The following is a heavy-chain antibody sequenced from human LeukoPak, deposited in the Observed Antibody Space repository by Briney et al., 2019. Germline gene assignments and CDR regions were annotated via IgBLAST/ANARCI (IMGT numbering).Heavy chain of an antibody. CDR1: GFTFSSYA. Sequence: GGSLRLYCAASGFTFSSYAMSWVRQAPGKGLEWVSAISGSGGSTYYADPVKGRFTIARDNSKNTLYLQMNSLRGEDTAVYYCAKERASSSCKGMDVWGQGTTVTVSS. V-gene: IGHV3-23*01. CDR3: AKERASSSCKGMDV. D-gene: IGHD6-13*01. J-gene: IGHJ6*02. CDR2: ISGSGGST.